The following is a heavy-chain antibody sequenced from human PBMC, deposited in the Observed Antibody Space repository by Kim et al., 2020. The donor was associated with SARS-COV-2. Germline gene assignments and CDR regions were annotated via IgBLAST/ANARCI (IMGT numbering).Heavy chain of an antibody. CDR1: GGSISSSSYY. Sequence: SETLSLTCTVSGGSISSSSYYWGWIRQPPGKGLEWIGSIYYSGSTYYNPSLKSRVTISVDTSKNQFSLKLSSVTAADTAVYYCARHVGFGVVIFFRFSQYPYWGQGTLVTVSS. CDR2: IYYSGST. V-gene: IGHV4-39*01. J-gene: IGHJ4*02. CDR3: ARHVGFGVVIFFRFSQYPY. D-gene: IGHD3-3*01.